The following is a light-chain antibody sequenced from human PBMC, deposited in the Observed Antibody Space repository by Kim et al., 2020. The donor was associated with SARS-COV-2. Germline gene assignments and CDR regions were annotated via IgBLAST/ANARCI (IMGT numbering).Light chain of an antibody. CDR2: GAS. J-gene: IGKJ4*01. CDR3: QQYNNWLT. Sequence: TQSPATLSAFAGDRATLSCRASQYIGSNLAWYQQKPGQAPRLLIHGASTRAIGVPARFSGSWSETEFTLSISSLQSEDFAVYYCQQYNNWLTFGGGTKVDIK. CDR1: QYIGSN. V-gene: IGKV3-15*01.